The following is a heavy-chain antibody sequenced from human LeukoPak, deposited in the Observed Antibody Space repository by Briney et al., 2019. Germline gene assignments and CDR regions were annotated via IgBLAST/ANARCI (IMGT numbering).Heavy chain of an antibody. CDR1: GYTLSSFS. Sequence: GGSLRLSCVASGYTLSSFSINWVRQAPGKGLEWVSSISVRSNYIYFADSVRGRFSISRDDARDSLFLQMNSLRAEDTAVYYCVGLRRNSDTSGYYYYYDFWGQGTLVTVSS. D-gene: IGHD3-22*01. CDR3: VGLRRNSDTSGYYYYYDF. CDR2: ISVRSNYI. V-gene: IGHV3-21*01. J-gene: IGHJ4*02.